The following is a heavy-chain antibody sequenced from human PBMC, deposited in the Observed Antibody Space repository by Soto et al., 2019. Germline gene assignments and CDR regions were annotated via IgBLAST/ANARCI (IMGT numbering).Heavy chain of an antibody. J-gene: IGHJ5*02. CDR3: ASVSTPGGESCSGGSCYSGWFDP. CDR1: GYTFTSYA. V-gene: IGHV1-3*01. CDR2: INAGNGNT. Sequence: GASVKVSCKASGYTFTSYAMHWVRQAPGQRLEWMGWINAGNGNTKYSQKFQGRVTITRDTSASTAYMELSSLRSEDTAVYYCASVSTPGGESCSGGSCYSGWFDPWGQGTLVTVSS. D-gene: IGHD2-15*01.